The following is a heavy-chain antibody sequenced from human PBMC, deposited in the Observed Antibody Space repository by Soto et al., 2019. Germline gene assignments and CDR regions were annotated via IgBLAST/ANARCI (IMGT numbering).Heavy chain of an antibody. V-gene: IGHV3-30-3*01. CDR3: ASRSGYSYGFPFDY. Sequence: GGSLRLSCAASGFTFRSYAMHWVRQAPGKGLEWVAVISYDGSNKYYADSVKGRFTISRDNSKNTLYLQMNSLRAEDTAVYYCASRSGYSYGFPFDYWGQGTLVTVSS. CDR2: ISYDGSNK. CDR1: GFTFRSYA. D-gene: IGHD5-18*01. J-gene: IGHJ4*02.